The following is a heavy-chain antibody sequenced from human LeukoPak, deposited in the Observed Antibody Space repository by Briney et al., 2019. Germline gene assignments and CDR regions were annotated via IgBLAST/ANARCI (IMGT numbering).Heavy chain of an antibody. D-gene: IGHD3-16*01. CDR3: AGEHILGPVDN. CDR2: MYHSGST. V-gene: IGHV4-38-2*02. Sequence: PSETLSLTCTVSGDSITSHYYWGWIRQPPGKGLEWIGTMYHSGSTYYNPSLRSRVTLSVDTSRNHFSLKLSSATAADTAVYFCAGEHILGPVDNWGQGTLVIVSS. J-gene: IGHJ4*02. CDR1: GDSITSHYY.